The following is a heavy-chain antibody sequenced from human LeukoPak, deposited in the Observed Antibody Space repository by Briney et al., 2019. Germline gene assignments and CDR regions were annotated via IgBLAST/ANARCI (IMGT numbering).Heavy chain of an antibody. V-gene: IGHV3-33*01. CDR2: IWYDGSNK. Sequence: PGRSLRLSCVSSGFTFSSYGMHWVRQAPGKGLEWVAFIWYDGSNKYYADSVKGRFTISRDNSENTLYLQMSSLRAEDTALYYCARDEASGNHGKWFDPWGQGTLVTVSS. CDR3: ARDEASGNHGKWFDP. CDR1: GFTFSSYG. J-gene: IGHJ5*02. D-gene: IGHD1-14*01.